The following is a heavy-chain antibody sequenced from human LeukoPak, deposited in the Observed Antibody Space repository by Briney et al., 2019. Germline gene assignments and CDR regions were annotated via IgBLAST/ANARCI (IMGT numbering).Heavy chain of an antibody. CDR3: ARDNFLLITGTTGDFDY. CDR2: INPSGGST. Sequence: GGSLRLSCAASGYTFTSYYMHWVRQAPGQGLEWMGIINPSGGSTSYAQKFQGRVTMTRDTSTSTVYMELSSLRSEDTAVYYCARDNFLLITGTTGDFDYWGQGTLVTVSS. V-gene: IGHV1-46*01. CDR1: GYTFTSYY. J-gene: IGHJ4*02. D-gene: IGHD1-7*01.